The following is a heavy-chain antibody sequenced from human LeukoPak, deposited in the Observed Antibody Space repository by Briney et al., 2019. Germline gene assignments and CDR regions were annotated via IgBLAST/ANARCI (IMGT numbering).Heavy chain of an antibody. Sequence: ASVKVSCKASGYTFTSYYMHWVRQAPGQGLEWMGIINPSGGSTNYAQKFQGRVTMTRDTSTSTVYMELSSLRSEDTAVYYCARDSGITMVRGVIIHWGQGTLVTVSS. CDR3: ARDSGITMVRGVIIH. CDR2: INPSGGST. V-gene: IGHV1-46*01. CDR1: GYTFTSYY. J-gene: IGHJ4*02. D-gene: IGHD3-10*01.